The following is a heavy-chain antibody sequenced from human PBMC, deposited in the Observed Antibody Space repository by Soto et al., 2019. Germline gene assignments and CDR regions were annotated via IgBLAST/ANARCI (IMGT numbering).Heavy chain of an antibody. D-gene: IGHD3-16*02. Sequence: GVSVKVSCKASGYTSTRSGISWVRQAPGQGLEWMGWISTYNGDTNYAQTFQGRVTMTTDTSTSTVHMEVRSLRSDDTAVYYCATEGQNHRLSWGQGALVTVSS. V-gene: IGHV1-18*01. CDR2: ISTYNGDT. J-gene: IGHJ5*02. CDR3: ATEGQNHRLS. CDR1: GYTSTRSG.